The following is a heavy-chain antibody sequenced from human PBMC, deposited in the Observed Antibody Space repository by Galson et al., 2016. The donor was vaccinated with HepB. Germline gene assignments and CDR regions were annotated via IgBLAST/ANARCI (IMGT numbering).Heavy chain of an antibody. CDR1: GGSFSGYY. CDR2: INHSRSS. CDR3: ARSLPRGVYFDY. Sequence: SETLSLTCAVYGGSFSGYYWSWIRQPPGKGLEWIGEINHSRSSNYNPSLKSRVTISVDTSKNQFSLKLSSVTAADTAVYYYARSLPRGVYFDYWGQGTLVTVS. D-gene: IGHD3-10*01. V-gene: IGHV4-34*01. J-gene: IGHJ4*02.